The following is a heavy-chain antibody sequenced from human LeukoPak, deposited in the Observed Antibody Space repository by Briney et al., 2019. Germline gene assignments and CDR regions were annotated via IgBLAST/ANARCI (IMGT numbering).Heavy chain of an antibody. CDR3: ARPAWYCSSTSCYYFDY. V-gene: IGHV1-24*01. J-gene: IGHJ4*02. CDR2: FDPEDGET. D-gene: IGHD2-2*01. Sequence: ASVKVSCKVSGYTLTELSMHWVRQAPGKGLEWMGGFDPEDGETIYAQKFQGRVTMTEDTSTDTAYMELSSLRSEDTAVYYCARPAWYCSSTSCYYFDYWGQGTLVTVSS. CDR1: GYTLTELS.